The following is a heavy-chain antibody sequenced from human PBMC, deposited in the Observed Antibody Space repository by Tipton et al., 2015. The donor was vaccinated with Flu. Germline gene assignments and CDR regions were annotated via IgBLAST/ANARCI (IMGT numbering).Heavy chain of an antibody. V-gene: IGHV3-7*01. J-gene: IGHJ4*02. Sequence: SLRLSCAASGFSFSDYWMHWVRQAPGKGLEWVANINQDGSVNYYVDSVKGRFTISRDNAKNSLSLQMSSLRAEDTGVYYCVRAIAAAGSRWGQGTLVTVSS. CDR2: INQDGSVN. CDR3: VRAIAAAGSR. D-gene: IGHD6-13*01. CDR1: GFSFSDYW.